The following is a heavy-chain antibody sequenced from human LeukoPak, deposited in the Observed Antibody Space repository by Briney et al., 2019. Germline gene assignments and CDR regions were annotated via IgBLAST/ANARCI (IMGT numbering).Heavy chain of an antibody. CDR3: ARAGCSGGSCYPDPYYFDY. J-gene: IGHJ4*02. CDR2: IYYSGST. CDR1: GGSISSGDYY. D-gene: IGHD2-15*01. V-gene: IGHV4-30-4*01. Sequence: PSETLSLTCTVSGGSISSGDYYWSWIRQPPGKGLEWIGYIYYSGSTYYNPSLKSRVTISVDTSKNLFSLKLSSVTAADTAVYYCARAGCSGGSCYPDPYYFDYWGQGTLVTVSS.